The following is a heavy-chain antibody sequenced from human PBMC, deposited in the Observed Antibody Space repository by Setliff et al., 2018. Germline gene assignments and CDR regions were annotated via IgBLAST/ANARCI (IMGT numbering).Heavy chain of an antibody. J-gene: IGHJ4*02. Sequence: PSETLSLTCTVSGYSISSGYIWGWIRQPPGKGLEWVGNIGHTGSINYNPSLKSRVTMSVDTSKNQFSLKLSSVTAADTAVYYCARDLGHGGDSDYWGQGILVTVSS. CDR2: IGHTGSI. CDR3: ARDLGHGGDSDY. D-gene: IGHD2-21*02. CDR1: GYSISSGYI. V-gene: IGHV4-38-2*02.